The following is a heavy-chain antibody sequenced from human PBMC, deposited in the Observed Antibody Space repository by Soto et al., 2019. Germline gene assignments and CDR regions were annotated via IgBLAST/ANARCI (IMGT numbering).Heavy chain of an antibody. V-gene: IGHV4-59*01. CDR3: AREYPVHSAYFDY. D-gene: IGHD1-26*01. CDR2: IYYSGNA. J-gene: IGHJ4*02. Sequence: PSETLSHTCTVSGGSISSYYWSWIRQPPGKGLEWIGYIYYSGNANYNPSLRSRITISVDTSKDQFSLNLNSVTAADTAVYYCAREYPVHSAYFDYWGQGILVTVSS. CDR1: GGSISSYY.